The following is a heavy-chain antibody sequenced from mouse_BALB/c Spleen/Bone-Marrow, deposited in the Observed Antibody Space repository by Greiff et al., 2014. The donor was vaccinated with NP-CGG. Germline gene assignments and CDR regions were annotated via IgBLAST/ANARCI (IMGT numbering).Heavy chain of an antibody. Sequence: EVQLQQSGPKLEKPGASVKISCKASGYSFTGYNMNWVKQSNGKSLEWIGNIDPYYGNTTYNQKFKGKATLTVDKSSSTAYMQLKSLTSEDSVVYYCAIKSYEGGFAYWGQGTLVTVSA. CDR2: IDPYYGNT. CDR1: GYSFTGYN. D-gene: IGHD2-3*01. V-gene: IGHV1-39*01. J-gene: IGHJ3*01. CDR3: AIKSYEGGFAY.